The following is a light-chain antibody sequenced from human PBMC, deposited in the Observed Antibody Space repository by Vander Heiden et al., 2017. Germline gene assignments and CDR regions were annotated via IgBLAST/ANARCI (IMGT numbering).Light chain of an antibody. CDR2: AAS. J-gene: IGKJ5*01. CDR1: QSISSY. Sequence: DIQMTQSPSSLSASVGDRVTITCRASQSISSYLNWYQQKPGKAPKLLIYAASSLQSGVPSRFSGSGSGTDFTLTISRLQPEDFATYYCQQCESTPVTFGPGTLLEIK. CDR3: QQCESTPVT. V-gene: IGKV1-39*01.